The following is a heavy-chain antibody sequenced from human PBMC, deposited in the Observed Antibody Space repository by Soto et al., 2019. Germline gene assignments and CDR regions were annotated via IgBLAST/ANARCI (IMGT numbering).Heavy chain of an antibody. CDR3: AREGLTTGSGVDV. D-gene: IGHD4-4*01. V-gene: IGHV4-4*07. CDR1: GGSISNYY. CDR2: IYSSGST. Sequence: QVQLQESGPGLVKPSETLSLTCSVSGGSISNYYWSWIRQPAGERLEWIGRIYSSGSTNQNPSLKSRLSMSVDPSRNQFSMRLYFVTAADTAVYYCAREGLTTGSGVDVWGQGPTVTVSS. J-gene: IGHJ6*02.